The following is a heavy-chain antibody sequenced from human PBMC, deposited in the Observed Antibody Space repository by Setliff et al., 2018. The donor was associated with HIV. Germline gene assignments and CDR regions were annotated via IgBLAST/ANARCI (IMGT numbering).Heavy chain of an antibody. Sequence: PSETLSLTCTVSRGSISSGGYYWSWIRQHPERGLEWIGYIYYNGITYYSPSLRSRVIMSVDTSRNEFSLRLSSVTAADTAMYYCARDNPYFGVASSYYYGMDVWGQGTTVTVSS. CDR3: ARDNPYFGVASSYYYGMDV. D-gene: IGHD3-3*01. V-gene: IGHV4-31*03. J-gene: IGHJ6*02. CDR2: IYYNGIT. CDR1: RGSISSGGYY.